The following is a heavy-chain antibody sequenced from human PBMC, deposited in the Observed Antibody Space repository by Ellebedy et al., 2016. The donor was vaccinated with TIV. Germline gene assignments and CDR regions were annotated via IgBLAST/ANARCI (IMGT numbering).Heavy chain of an antibody. V-gene: IGHV1-18*04. Sequence: ASVKVSXXASGYTFTSYGISWVRQAPGQGLEWMGWISAYNGNTNYAQKLQGRVTMTTDTSTSTAYMELRSLRSDDTAVYYCARDPYCGGDCYAYGMDVWGQGTTVTVSS. J-gene: IGHJ6*02. CDR3: ARDPYCGGDCYAYGMDV. CDR2: ISAYNGNT. CDR1: GYTFTSYG. D-gene: IGHD2-21*02.